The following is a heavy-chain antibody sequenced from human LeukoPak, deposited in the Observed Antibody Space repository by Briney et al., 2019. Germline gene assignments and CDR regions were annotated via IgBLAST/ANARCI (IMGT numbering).Heavy chain of an antibody. CDR1: GGSISSGGYY. J-gene: IGHJ3*01. Sequence: SETLSLTCTVSGGSISSGGYYWSWIRQPPGKGLEWIGYIYHSGSTYYNPSLKSRVTISVDRSKNQFSLKLSSVTAADTAVYYCAREGTYSSAPWGQGTMVTVSS. V-gene: IGHV4-30-2*01. CDR3: AREGTYSSAP. CDR2: IYHSGST. D-gene: IGHD6-25*01.